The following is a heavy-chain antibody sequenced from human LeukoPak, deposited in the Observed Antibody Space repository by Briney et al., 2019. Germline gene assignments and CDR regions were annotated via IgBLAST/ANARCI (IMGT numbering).Heavy chain of an antibody. V-gene: IGHV4-59*01. J-gene: IGHJ6*03. CDR3: ARVDSSSWGSMEYYYYYMDV. CDR2: IYYSGST. CDR1: GVSISSYY. Sequence: SETLSLTCTVSGVSISSYYWSWIRQPPGKGLEWIGYIYYSGSTNYNPAIKSRLTISLDNTHNQFSLMLSSVTAADTAVYYCARVDSSSWGSMEYYYYYMDVWGKGTTVTVSS. D-gene: IGHD6-13*01.